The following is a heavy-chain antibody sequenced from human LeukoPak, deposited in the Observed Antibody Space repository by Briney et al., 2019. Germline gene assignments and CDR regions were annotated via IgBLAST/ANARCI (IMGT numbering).Heavy chain of an antibody. CDR3: ARDLDMIAVAGNEGVVDY. D-gene: IGHD6-19*01. Sequence: GGSLRLSYAASGFTFSSYSMNWVRQAPGKGLEWVSSISSSSSYIYYADSVKGRFTISRDNAKNSLYLQMNSLRAEDTAVYYCARDLDMIAVAGNEGVVDYWGQGTLVTVSS. V-gene: IGHV3-21*04. J-gene: IGHJ4*02. CDR1: GFTFSSYS. CDR2: ISSSSSYI.